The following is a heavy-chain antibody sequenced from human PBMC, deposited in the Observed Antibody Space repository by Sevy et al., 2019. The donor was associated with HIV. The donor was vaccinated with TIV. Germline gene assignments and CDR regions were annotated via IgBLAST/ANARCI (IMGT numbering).Heavy chain of an antibody. CDR1: GFTFGTYA. J-gene: IGHJ6*02. CDR2: ISDSGRST. V-gene: IGHV3-23*01. D-gene: IGHD3-3*01. Sequence: GGSLRLSCAGSGFTFGTYAMTWVRQARGKGLQWVSVISDSGRSTYYADSVQGRVTISRDNSKNTMHLHMNSLRVEDTATYYCARRPDFGVIIPTGVLDVWGQGTTVTVSS. CDR3: ARRPDFGVIIPTGVLDV.